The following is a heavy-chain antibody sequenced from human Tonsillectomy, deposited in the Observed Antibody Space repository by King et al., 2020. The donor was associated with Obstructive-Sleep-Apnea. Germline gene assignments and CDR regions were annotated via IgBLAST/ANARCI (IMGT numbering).Heavy chain of an antibody. Sequence: VQLVESGGGLVQPGGSLRLSCAASGFTFSSYAMNWVRQAPGKGLEWVSVISASGGSTYYADSVKGRFTISRDNSKNTLYLQINSLRAEDTAGYYCAKDRYCSSSSCLPRDGMDVWGQGTTVTVSS. CDR1: GFTFSSYA. V-gene: IGHV3-23*04. CDR3: AKDRYCSSSSCLPRDGMDV. CDR2: ISASGGST. D-gene: IGHD2-2*01. J-gene: IGHJ6*02.